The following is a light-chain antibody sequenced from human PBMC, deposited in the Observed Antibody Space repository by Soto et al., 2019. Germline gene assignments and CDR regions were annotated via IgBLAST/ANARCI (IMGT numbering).Light chain of an antibody. CDR3: CSYAGSYTWV. CDR1: SSDVGGYNY. V-gene: IGLV2-11*01. CDR2: DVS. J-gene: IGLJ3*02. Sequence: QSALTQPRSVSGSPGQSVTTSCTGTSSDVGGYNYVSWYQQHPGKAPKLMLYDVSRRPSGVPDRFSGSKSGNTASLTISGLQAEDEADYFCCSYAGSYTWVFGGGTKLTVL.